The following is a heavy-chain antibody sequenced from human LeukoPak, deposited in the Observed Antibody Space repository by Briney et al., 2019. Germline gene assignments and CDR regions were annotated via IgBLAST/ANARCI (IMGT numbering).Heavy chain of an antibody. V-gene: IGHV3-21*01. Sequence: GGSLRLSCAASGFTFSDDFMNWVRQVPGKGLQWVSSISSLSNHIYYADSVKGRFTIFRDNAKNSLYLQMNSLEAEDTAAYYCARGPGGLRSPYYYFTDWGQGTLVTVSS. CDR1: GFTFSDDF. J-gene: IGHJ4*02. CDR3: ARGPGGLRSPYYYFTD. D-gene: IGHD2-21*01. CDR2: ISSLSNHI.